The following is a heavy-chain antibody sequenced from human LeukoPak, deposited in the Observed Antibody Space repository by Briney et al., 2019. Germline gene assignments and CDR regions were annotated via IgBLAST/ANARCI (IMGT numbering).Heavy chain of an antibody. CDR2: INAGNGNT. V-gene: IGHV1-3*01. J-gene: IGHJ4*02. Sequence: ASVKVSCKASGYTFTSYAKHWVRQAPGQRLEWMGWINAGNGNTKYSQKFQGRVTITRDTSASTAYMELSSLRSEDTAVYYCARVDYYDSSGYYYFDYWGQGTLVTVSS. CDR1: GYTFTSYA. D-gene: IGHD3-22*01. CDR3: ARVDYYDSSGYYYFDY.